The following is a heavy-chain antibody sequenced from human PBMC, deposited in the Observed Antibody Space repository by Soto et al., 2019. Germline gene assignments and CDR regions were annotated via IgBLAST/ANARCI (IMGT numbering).Heavy chain of an antibody. CDR3: ARESRFLEWLSLNWFDP. V-gene: IGHV3-48*02. Sequence: GESLKISCAASGFTFSSYSMNWVRQAPGKGLEWVSYISSSSNTIYYADSVKGRFTISRDNAKNSLYLQMNSLRDEDTAVYYCARESRFLEWLSLNWFDPWGQGTLVTVSS. CDR2: ISSSSNTI. J-gene: IGHJ5*02. D-gene: IGHD3-3*01. CDR1: GFTFSSYS.